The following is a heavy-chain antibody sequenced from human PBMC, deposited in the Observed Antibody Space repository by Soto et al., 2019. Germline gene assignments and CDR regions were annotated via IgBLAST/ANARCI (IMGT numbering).Heavy chain of an antibody. CDR2: IYSGGDT. CDR1: GFTVSDNY. J-gene: IGHJ4*01. D-gene: IGHD3-10*01. CDR3: ARAANYGAYYFDS. Sequence: EVQLVESGGGLVQPGGSLRLSCAASGFTVSDNYLTWVRQAPGKGLEWVSIIYSGGDTYYADSVKSRFSISRHNSENTLDLQMDSLRAEDTAVYYCARAANYGAYYFDSWGHGTLVTVSS. V-gene: IGHV3-53*04.